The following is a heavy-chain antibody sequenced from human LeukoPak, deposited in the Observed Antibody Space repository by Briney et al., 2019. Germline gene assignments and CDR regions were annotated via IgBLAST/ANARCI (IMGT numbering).Heavy chain of an antibody. CDR2: IYDIGST. CDR1: GGSIRSYH. V-gene: IGHV4-59*08. Sequence: SEGLSLTCTVSGGSIRSYHWSWIRQPPGKGLEWIGYIYDIGSTNYNPSLNSRVTISEDTSKDQFSLKLSSVTAADTAVYYCATISSRVFDYWGQGTLVTVSS. CDR3: ATISSRVFDY. D-gene: IGHD6-6*01. J-gene: IGHJ4*02.